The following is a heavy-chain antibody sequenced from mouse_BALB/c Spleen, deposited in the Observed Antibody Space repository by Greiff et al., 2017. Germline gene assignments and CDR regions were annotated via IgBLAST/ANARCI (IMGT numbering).Heavy chain of an antibody. D-gene: IGHD1-1*01. CDR3: ARTITTVVAYWYFDV. V-gene: IGHV2-6-7*01. CDR2: IWGDGST. Sequence: VQGVESGPGLVAPSQSLSITCTVSGFSLTGYGVNWVRQPPGKGLEWLGMIWGDGSTDYNSALKSRLSISKDNSKSQVFLKMNSLQTDDTARYYCARTITTVVAYWYFDVWGAGTTVTVSS. CDR1: GFSLTGYG. J-gene: IGHJ1*01.